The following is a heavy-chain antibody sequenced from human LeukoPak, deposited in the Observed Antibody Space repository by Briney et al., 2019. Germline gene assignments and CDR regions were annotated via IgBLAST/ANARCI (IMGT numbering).Heavy chain of an antibody. CDR2: ISGSGGST. J-gene: IGHJ4*02. CDR3: AKLSKFEGYNCNYFDY. CDR1: GFTFSSYA. V-gene: IGHV3-23*01. D-gene: IGHD1-20*01. Sequence: GGSLRLSCAASGFTFSSYAMSWVRQAPGNGLEWVSAISGSGGSTYYADSVKGRFTISRDNSKNTLYLQMNSLRAEDTAVYYCAKLSKFEGYNCNYFDYWGQGTLVTVSS.